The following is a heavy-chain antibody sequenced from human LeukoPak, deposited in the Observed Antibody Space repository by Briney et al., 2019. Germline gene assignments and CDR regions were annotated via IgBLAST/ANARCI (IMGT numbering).Heavy chain of an antibody. Sequence: SQTLSLTCTVSGGSISSDYWSWIRQPPGKGLEWIGYIYYSGSTNYNPSLKSRVTISVDTSKKQFSLKLYSVTAADTAVYYCARRSMVRTVGYYYSMDVWGQGTTVTVSS. D-gene: IGHD4/OR15-4a*01. CDR3: ARRSMVRTVGYYYSMDV. J-gene: IGHJ6*02. CDR2: IYYSGST. V-gene: IGHV4-59*08. CDR1: GGSISSDY.